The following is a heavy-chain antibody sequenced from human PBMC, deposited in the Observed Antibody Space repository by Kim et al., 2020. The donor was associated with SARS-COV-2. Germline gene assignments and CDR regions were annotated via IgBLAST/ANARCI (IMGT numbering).Heavy chain of an antibody. CDR2: IYPGDSDR. CDR1: GYSFTSYW. D-gene: IGHD6-13*01. CDR3: ATQGSSSWKHCFGF. V-gene: IGHV5-51*01. Sequence: GESLKISCRGSGYSFTSYWIGWVRQMPRKGLEWMGIIYPGDSDRRYSPSFQGQVTISADKSISTAYLQLSSLKASDTAVYYCATQGSSSWKHCFGFWGQGTLVTVSS. J-gene: IGHJ4*02.